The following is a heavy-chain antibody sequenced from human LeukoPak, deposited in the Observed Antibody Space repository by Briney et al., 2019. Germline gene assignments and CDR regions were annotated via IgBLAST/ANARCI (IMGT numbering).Heavy chain of an antibody. CDR2: ISYDGSNK. J-gene: IGHJ6*04. V-gene: IGHV3-30*04. CDR1: GFTFSSYA. Sequence: GGSLRLSCAASGFTFSSYAMHGVRQAPGKGLEWVAVISYDGSNKYYADSVKGRFTISRDNSKNTLYLQMNSLRAEDTAVYYCARGSVTTFYYYGMDLWGKGTTVTVSS. CDR3: ARGSVTTFYYYGMDL. D-gene: IGHD4-11*01.